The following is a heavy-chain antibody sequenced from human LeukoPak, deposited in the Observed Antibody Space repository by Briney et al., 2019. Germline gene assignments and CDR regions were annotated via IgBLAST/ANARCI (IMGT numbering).Heavy chain of an antibody. D-gene: IGHD4-17*01. V-gene: IGHV3-9*01. J-gene: IGHJ4*02. CDR2: ISWNSGSI. CDR1: GFTFDDYA. CDR3: AKAGLSVTTTYLDY. Sequence: GRSRRLSCAASGFTFDDYAMHWVRQAPGKGLEWVSGISWNSGSIGYADSVKGRFTISRDNAKNSLYLQMNSLRAEDTALYYCAKAGLSVTTTYLDYWGQGTLVTVSS.